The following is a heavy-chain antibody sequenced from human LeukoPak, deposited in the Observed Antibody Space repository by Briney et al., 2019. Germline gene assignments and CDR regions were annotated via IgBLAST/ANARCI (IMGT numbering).Heavy chain of an antibody. V-gene: IGHV3-21*01. J-gene: IGHJ4*02. D-gene: IGHD5-18*01. Sequence: PGGSLRLSCAASGFTFSSYSMNWVRQAPGKGLEWVSSISSSSSYIYYADSVKGRFTISRDNAKNSLYLQMNSLRAEDTAVYYCARDRRWIQLWSLSDYWGQGTLVAVSS. CDR1: GFTFSSYS. CDR2: ISSSSSYI. CDR3: ARDRRWIQLWSLSDY.